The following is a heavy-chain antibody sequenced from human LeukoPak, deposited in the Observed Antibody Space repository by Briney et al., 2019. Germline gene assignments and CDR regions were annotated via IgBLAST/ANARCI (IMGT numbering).Heavy chain of an antibody. D-gene: IGHD6-19*01. J-gene: IGHJ4*02. Sequence: GESLKISCKGSGYSFTSYWIGWVRQMPGKGLEWMGIIYPGDSDTRYSPSFQGQVTISADKSISTAYLQWSSLKASDTAMYYCARLPPPLISGWYYFDYWGQGTLVTVSS. V-gene: IGHV5-51*01. CDR1: GYSFTSYW. CDR2: IYPGDSDT. CDR3: ARLPPPLISGWYYFDY.